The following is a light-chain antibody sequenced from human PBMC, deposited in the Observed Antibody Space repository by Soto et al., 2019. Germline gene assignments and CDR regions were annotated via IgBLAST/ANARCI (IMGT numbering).Light chain of an antibody. J-gene: IGKJ4*01. CDR2: AAS. CDR1: QNINTW. Sequence: DIQMTQAPSTVSASVGDRVTITCRASQNINTWLAWYQQKPGKAPKLLIYAASGLPSGVPSRFSGSGSGTDFTLTISSLQPEDFATYYCQQANSFPLTFGGGTNVDI. V-gene: IGKV1-12*01. CDR3: QQANSFPLT.